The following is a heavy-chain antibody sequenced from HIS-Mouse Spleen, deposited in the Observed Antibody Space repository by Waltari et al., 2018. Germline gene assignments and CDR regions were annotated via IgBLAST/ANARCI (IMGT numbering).Heavy chain of an antibody. V-gene: IGHV2-70*15. CDR2: IDWDDVK. J-gene: IGHJ4*02. Sequence: QVTLRESGPALVKPTQTLTLTCTFSGFSLSTSGMCVSWIRQPPGKALEWLARIDWDDVKYYSTSLKTRLTISRETSKNQVVLTMTNMDPLDTATYYCARIAEGYTSGWYAFDYWGQGTLVTVSS. CDR1: GFSLSTSGMC. D-gene: IGHD6-19*01. CDR3: ARIAEGYTSGWYAFDY.